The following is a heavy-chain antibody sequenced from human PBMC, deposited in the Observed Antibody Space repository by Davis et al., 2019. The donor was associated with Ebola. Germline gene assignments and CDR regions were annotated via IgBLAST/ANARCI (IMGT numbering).Heavy chain of an antibody. CDR2: ISAYNGNT. D-gene: IGHD2-2*01. CDR1: GYTFTSYG. Sequence: ASVEVSCKASGYTFTSYGISWVRQAPGQGLEWMGWISAYNGNTNYAQKLQGRVTMTTDTSTSTAYMELRSLRSDDTAVYYCARSGYCSSTSCYWASSYYYYGMDVWGQGTTVTVSS. J-gene: IGHJ6*02. CDR3: ARSGYCSSTSCYWASSYYYYGMDV. V-gene: IGHV1-18*01.